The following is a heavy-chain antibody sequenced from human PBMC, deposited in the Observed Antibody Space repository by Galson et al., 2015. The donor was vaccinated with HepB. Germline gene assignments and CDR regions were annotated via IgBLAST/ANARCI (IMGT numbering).Heavy chain of an antibody. CDR2: IYSGGST. V-gene: IGHV3-66*01. J-gene: IGHJ6*03. D-gene: IGHD7-27*01. CDR1: GFTVSSNY. Sequence: SLRLSCAASGFTVSSNYMSWVRQAPGKGLEWVSVIYSGGSTYYADSVKGRFTISRDNSKNTLYLQMNSLRAEDTAVYYCARGELGITGDYYYYYYMDVWGKGTTVTVSS. CDR3: ARGELGITGDYYYYYYMDV.